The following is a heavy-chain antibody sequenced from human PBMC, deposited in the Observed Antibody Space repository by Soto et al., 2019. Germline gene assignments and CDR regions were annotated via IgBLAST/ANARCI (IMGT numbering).Heavy chain of an antibody. D-gene: IGHD3-22*01. V-gene: IGHV1-24*01. Sequence: GASVKVSCKVSGYTLTELSMHWVRQAPGKGLEWMGGFDPEDGETIYAQKFQGRVTMTEDTSTDTAYMELSSLRSEDTAVYYCATRWPLGYYDSSGYYYDAFDIWGQGTMVTVSS. CDR3: ATRWPLGYYDSSGYYYDAFDI. CDR1: GYTLTELS. CDR2: FDPEDGET. J-gene: IGHJ3*02.